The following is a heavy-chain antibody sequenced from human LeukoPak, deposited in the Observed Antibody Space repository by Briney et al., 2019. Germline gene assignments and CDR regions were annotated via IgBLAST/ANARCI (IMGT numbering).Heavy chain of an antibody. V-gene: IGHV1-18*01. D-gene: IGHD3-22*01. CDR1: GYTFTSYG. CDR3: AREGGSSGYRPDIDY. CDR2: ISAYSGNT. Sequence: ASVKVSCKASGYTFTSYGISWVRQAPGQGLEWVGWISAYSGNTNYAQKLQGRVTMTTDTSTSTAYMELRSLRSDDTAVYYCAREGGSSGYRPDIDYWGQGTLVTVSS. J-gene: IGHJ4*02.